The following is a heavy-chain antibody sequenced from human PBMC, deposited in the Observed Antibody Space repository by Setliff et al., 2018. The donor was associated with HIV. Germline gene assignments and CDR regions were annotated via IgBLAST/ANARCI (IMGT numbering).Heavy chain of an antibody. D-gene: IGHD1-1*01. V-gene: IGHV4-34*01. CDR3: SNWSTTIDADS. CDR2: ITPSGAT. CDR1: GGSVSGHY. J-gene: IGHJ4*02. Sequence: SETLSLTCAVYGGSVSGHYWGWFRQPPGKGLEWIGEITPSGATNYLPSLKSRVTMSLDTSKNRFSLKLTSVTAADTALYYCSNWSTTIDADSWGQGTLVTVSS.